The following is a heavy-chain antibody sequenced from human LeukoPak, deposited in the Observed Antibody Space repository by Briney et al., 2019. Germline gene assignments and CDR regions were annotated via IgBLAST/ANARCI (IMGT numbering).Heavy chain of an antibody. J-gene: IGHJ6*02. V-gene: IGHV1-69*04. CDR3: ARESSVGAPFWSGPTHYYYYGMDV. CDR1: GGTFSSYA. D-gene: IGHD3-3*01. Sequence: GASVKVSCKASGGTFSSYAISWVRQAPGQGLEWMGRIIPIFGIANYAQKFQGRVTITADKSTSTAYMELSSLRSEDMAVYYCARESSVGAPFWSGPTHYYYYGMDVWGQGTTVTVSS. CDR2: IIPIFGIA.